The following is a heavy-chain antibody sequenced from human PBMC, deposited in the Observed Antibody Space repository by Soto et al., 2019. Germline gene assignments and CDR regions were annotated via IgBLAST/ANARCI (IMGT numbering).Heavy chain of an antibody. CDR1: GGSISSGGYY. V-gene: IGHV4-31*03. Sequence: SETLSLTCTVSGGSISSGGYYWSWIRQHPGKGLEWIGYIYYSGSTYYNPSLKSRVTISVDTSKNQFSLKLSSVTAADTAVYYCARSFGEPPYYYYGMDVWGQGTTVTVSS. J-gene: IGHJ6*02. D-gene: IGHD3-10*01. CDR2: IYYSGST. CDR3: ARSFGEPPYYYYGMDV.